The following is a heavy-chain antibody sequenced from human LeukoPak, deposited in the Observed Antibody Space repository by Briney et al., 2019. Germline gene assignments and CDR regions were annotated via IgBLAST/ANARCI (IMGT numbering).Heavy chain of an antibody. V-gene: IGHV3-7*03. D-gene: IGHD1-1*01. CDR3: ARGGSRHPSPEDY. CDR2: IKQDGSEK. J-gene: IGHJ4*02. CDR1: GFTFSSYW. Sequence: GGSLRLSCAASGFTFSSYWMSWVRQAPGKGLEWVANIKQDGSEKYFVDSVKGRFTISRGNAKNSLYLQMNSLRADDTAVYYCARGGSRHPSPEDYWGQGTLVTVSS.